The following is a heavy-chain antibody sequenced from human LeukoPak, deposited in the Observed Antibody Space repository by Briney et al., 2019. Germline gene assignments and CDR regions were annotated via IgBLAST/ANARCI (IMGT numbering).Heavy chain of an antibody. CDR2: ISSSGSTI. CDR1: GFTFSSYE. CDR3: AGGLLGYYYGMDV. D-gene: IGHD1-26*01. V-gene: IGHV3-48*03. Sequence: GGSLRLSCAAFGFTFSSYEMNWVRQAPGKGLEWVSYISSSGSTIYYEDSVKGRFTISRDNAKNSLYLQMNSLRAEDTAVYYCAGGLLGYYYGMDVWGQGTTVTVSS. J-gene: IGHJ6*02.